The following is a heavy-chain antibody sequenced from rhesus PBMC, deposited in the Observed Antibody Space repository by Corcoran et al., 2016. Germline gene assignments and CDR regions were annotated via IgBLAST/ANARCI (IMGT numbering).Heavy chain of an antibody. Sequence: EVQLVESGGGLVQPGGSLRLSCAASGFTFSSYCMSWVRQAPGKGLEWVSYISNTGKTIDDSESVKGRFTISRDNAKNSLSLQMNSLKTEDTAVYYCTRKGIAAGFDYWGQGVLVTVSS. CDR1: GFTFSSYC. CDR3: TRKGIAAGFDY. CDR2: ISNTGKTI. V-gene: IGHV3S4*01. D-gene: IGHD6-13*01. J-gene: IGHJ4*01.